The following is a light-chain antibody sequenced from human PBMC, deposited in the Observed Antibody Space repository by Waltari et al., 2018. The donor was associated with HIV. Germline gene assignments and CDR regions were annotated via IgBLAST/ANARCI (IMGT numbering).Light chain of an antibody. CDR2: LGS. CDR1: QTLLHSDGNNY. J-gene: IGKJ5*01. Sequence: EIVLTQSPLSLPVTPGEPASISCRSSQTLLHSDGNNYLEWYVQKPGQSPQLLIHLGSNRASGVPDRFSGSGSGTHFTLKITKVEAEDVGIFFCMQSLQTPTFGQGTRLGIK. CDR3: MQSLQTPT. V-gene: IGKV2-28*01.